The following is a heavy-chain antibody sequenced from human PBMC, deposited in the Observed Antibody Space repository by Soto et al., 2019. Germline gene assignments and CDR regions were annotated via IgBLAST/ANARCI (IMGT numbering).Heavy chain of an antibody. Sequence: SGASCLTFGRFSVTWVPQAPGKGLEWVSSISSSSSYIHYADSVKGRFTISRDNAKNSLYLQMNSLRAEDSAVYYCAREIHESSGWYGGYWGQGTLVTVSS. J-gene: IGHJ4*02. D-gene: IGHD6-19*01. V-gene: IGHV3-21*01. CDR1: CLTFGRFS. CDR3: AREIHESSGWYGGY. CDR2: ISSSSSYI.